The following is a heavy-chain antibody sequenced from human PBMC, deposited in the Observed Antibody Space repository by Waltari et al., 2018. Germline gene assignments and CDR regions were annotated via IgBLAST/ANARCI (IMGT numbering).Heavy chain of an antibody. Sequence: EVQLVESGGGLVQRGGSRGLSCFDSGFNLRRHEVYWCRQAPGKGLECVASIGTTDGSIYYADSVKGRFTISRDNAKNSLYLQMNSLRAEDTAVYYCARVGGYYYYYMDVWGRGTTVTISS. CDR3: ARVGGYYYYYMDV. V-gene: IGHV3-48*03. CDR2: IGTTDGSI. J-gene: IGHJ6*03. CDR1: GFNLRRHE. D-gene: IGHD3-16*01.